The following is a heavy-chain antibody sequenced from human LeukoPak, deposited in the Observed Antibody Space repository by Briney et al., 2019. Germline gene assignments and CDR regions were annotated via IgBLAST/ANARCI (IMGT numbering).Heavy chain of an antibody. D-gene: IGHD6-19*01. Sequence: SVKVSCKASGYTFTSYDINWVRQAPGQGLEWMGGIIPIFGTANYAQKFQGRVTITADESTSTAYMELSSLRSEDTAVYYCARDRAVAGLDYWGQGTLVTVSS. CDR1: GYTFTSYD. CDR3: ARDRAVAGLDY. J-gene: IGHJ4*02. CDR2: IIPIFGTA. V-gene: IGHV1-69*13.